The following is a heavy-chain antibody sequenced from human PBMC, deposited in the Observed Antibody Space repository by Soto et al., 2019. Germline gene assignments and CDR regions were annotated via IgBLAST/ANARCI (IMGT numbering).Heavy chain of an antibody. CDR1: GFTFSNYW. D-gene: IGHD4-4*01. CDR3: ARDVQFQSFDY. V-gene: IGHV3-74*01. J-gene: IGHJ4*02. Sequence: PGGSLRLSCAASGFTFSNYWMHWVRQVPGKGLVWVSRIDNDGSRTSYADSVKGRFTISRDNAQNTLYLQMNSLRAEDTAVYYCARDVQFQSFDYWGQGT. CDR2: IDNDGSRT.